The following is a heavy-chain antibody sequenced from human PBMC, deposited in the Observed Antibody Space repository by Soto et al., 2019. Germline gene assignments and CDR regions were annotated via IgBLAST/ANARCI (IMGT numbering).Heavy chain of an antibody. Sequence: GGSLRLSCAASGFTFSSYAMTWVRQAPGKGLEWVSSISGSGNYTYYADSVKGRFTISRDNSKNTLYLQMNSLRVEDTAGYYCAKNLVVYSNSTFDYWGQGTLVTVSS. V-gene: IGHV3-23*01. J-gene: IGHJ4*02. CDR1: GFTFSSYA. CDR3: AKNLVVYSNSTFDY. CDR2: ISGSGNYT. D-gene: IGHD4-4*01.